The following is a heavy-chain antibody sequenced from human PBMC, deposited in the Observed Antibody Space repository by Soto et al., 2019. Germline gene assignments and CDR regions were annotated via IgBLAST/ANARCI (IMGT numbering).Heavy chain of an antibody. V-gene: IGHV1-18*01. D-gene: IGHD3-10*01. CDR2: ISAYNGNR. CDR3: ARIFRGLTMVRVYQPAYY. CDR1: GGTFSSYA. J-gene: IGHJ4*02. Sequence: ASVKVSCKASGGTFSSYAISWVRQAPGQGREWMGWISAYNGNRNYAQNLQGRVTITRDTSKSTAYMELTSMRSDDTAVYYCARIFRGLTMVRVYQPAYYWGQGTLVAICS.